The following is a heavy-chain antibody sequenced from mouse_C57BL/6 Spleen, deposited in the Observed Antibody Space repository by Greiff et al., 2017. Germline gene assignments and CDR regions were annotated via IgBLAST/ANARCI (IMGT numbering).Heavy chain of an antibody. D-gene: IGHD2-4*01. J-gene: IGHJ4*01. CDR1: GFSLTSYG. CDR2: IWSGGST. Sequence: VQLKESGPGLVQPSQSLSITCTVSGFSLTSYGVHWVRQSPGKGLEWLGVIWSGGSTDYNAAFISRLSISKDNSKSQVFFKMNSLQADDTAIYYCARSYYDYDDYAMDYWGQGTSVTVSS. CDR3: ARSYYDYDDYAMDY. V-gene: IGHV2-2*01.